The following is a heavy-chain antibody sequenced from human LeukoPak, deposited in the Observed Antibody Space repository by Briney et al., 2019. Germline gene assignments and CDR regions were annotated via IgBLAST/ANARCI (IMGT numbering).Heavy chain of an antibody. J-gene: IGHJ6*03. CDR1: GYSISSGYY. V-gene: IGHV4-38-2*01. Sequence: SETLSLTCAVSGYSISSGYYWGWIRQPPGKGLEWIGSIDHSGSTYYNPSLKSRVTISVDTSKNQFSLKLSSVTAADTAVYYCARAGSGSYYLSYYYMDVWGKGTTVTVSS. CDR3: ARAGSGSYYLSYYYMDV. CDR2: IDHSGST. D-gene: IGHD3-10*01.